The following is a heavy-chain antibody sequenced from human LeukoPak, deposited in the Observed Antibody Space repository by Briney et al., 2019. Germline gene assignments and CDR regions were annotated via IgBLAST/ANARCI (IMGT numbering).Heavy chain of an antibody. CDR1: GYSFTTYW. CDR3: ASGPPPYYYDTSGYY. V-gene: IGHV5-51*01. J-gene: IGHJ4*02. Sequence: GESLKISCKGSGYSFTTYWIGWVRPMPGKGLEWMGIIYPGDSDTRYSPSFQGQVTISADKSISTAYLQWSSLKASDTAMYYCASGPPPYYYDTSGYYWGQGTLVTVSS. D-gene: IGHD3-22*01. CDR2: IYPGDSDT.